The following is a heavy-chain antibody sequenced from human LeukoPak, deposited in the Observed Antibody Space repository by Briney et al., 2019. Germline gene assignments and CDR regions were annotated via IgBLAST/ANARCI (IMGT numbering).Heavy chain of an antibody. CDR3: ARSPSVAVLRYFDWLVPNSYIDY. CDR2: MNPNSGNT. V-gene: IGHV1-8*01. D-gene: IGHD3-9*01. Sequence: GASVKVSCKASGYTFTSYDINWVRQATGQGLEWMGWMNPNSGNTGYAQKFQGRVTMTRNTSISTAYMELSSLRSEDTAVYYCARSPSVAVLRYFDWLVPNSYIDYWGQGTLVTVSS. J-gene: IGHJ4*02. CDR1: GYTFTSYD.